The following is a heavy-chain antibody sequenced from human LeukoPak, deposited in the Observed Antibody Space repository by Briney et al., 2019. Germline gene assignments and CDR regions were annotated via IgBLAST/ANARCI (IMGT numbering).Heavy chain of an antibody. V-gene: IGHV4-38-2*02. Sequence: SSETLSLTCTVSGYSISSGYYWGWIRQPPGKGLEWIGSIYHSGSTYYNPSLKSRVTISVDTSKNQLSLKLSSVTAADTAVYYCARDQRSVAGDFDYWGQGTLVTVSS. CDR2: IYHSGST. CDR3: ARDQRSVAGDFDY. D-gene: IGHD6-19*01. CDR1: GYSISSGYY. J-gene: IGHJ4*02.